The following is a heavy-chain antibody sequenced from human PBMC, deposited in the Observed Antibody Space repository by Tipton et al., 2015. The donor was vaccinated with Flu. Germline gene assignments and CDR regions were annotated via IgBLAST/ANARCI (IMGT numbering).Heavy chain of an antibody. D-gene: IGHD3-22*01. J-gene: IGHJ4*02. CDR3: AFGRLYYYDSSGYPGYDY. CDR1: GFTVSGNY. CDR2: ITGRDIT. Sequence: QLVQSGGGLIQPGGSLRLSCAASGFTVSGNYISWVRQAPGKGLEWVSLITGRDITYYADSVKGRFTISRDNSKNTLYLQMNSLNAEDTAVYYCAFGRLYYYDSSGYPGYDYWGQGTLVTVSS. V-gene: IGHV3-53*01.